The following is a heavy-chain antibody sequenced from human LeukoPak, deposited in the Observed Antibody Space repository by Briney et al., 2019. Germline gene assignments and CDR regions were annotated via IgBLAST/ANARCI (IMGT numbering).Heavy chain of an antibody. J-gene: IGHJ3*02. CDR1: GYTFTSYG. CDR2: ISAYNGNT. CDR3: AREFVYCSGGSCHGAAFDI. V-gene: IGHV1-18*01. Sequence: ASVKVSCKASGYTFTSYGISWVRQAPGQGLEWMGWISAYNGNTNYAQKLQGRVTTTTDTSTSTAYMELRSLRSDDTAVYYCAREFVYCSGGSCHGAAFDIWGQGTMVTVSS. D-gene: IGHD2-15*01.